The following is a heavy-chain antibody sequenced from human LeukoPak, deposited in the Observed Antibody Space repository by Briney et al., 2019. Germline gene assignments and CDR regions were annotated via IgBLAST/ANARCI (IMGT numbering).Heavy chain of an antibody. D-gene: IGHD6-13*01. CDR1: RGSITSYY. Sequence: SETLSLTRTVSRGSITSYYWSWIRQPPGKGLEGIGYIYYTESTNYNPSLKSRVTISVDTSKNQFSLKLSSVTAADTGVYYCARDTGSWYGDYYYYYGMDVWGQGTTVTVSS. CDR3: ARDTGSWYGDYYYYYGMDV. V-gene: IGHV4-59*01. CDR2: IYYTEST. J-gene: IGHJ6*02.